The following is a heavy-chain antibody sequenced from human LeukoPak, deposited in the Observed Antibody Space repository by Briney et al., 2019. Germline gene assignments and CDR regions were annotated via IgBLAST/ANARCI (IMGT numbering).Heavy chain of an antibody. CDR3: ARDISSSWPFDY. Sequence: GGSLRLSCAASGFTFSSYGMHWVRQAPGKGLEWVAVISYDGSNKYYADSVKGRFTISRDNSKNTLYLQMNSLRAEDTAVYYCARDISSSWPFDYWGQGTLVTVSS. V-gene: IGHV3-30*03. J-gene: IGHJ4*02. CDR2: ISYDGSNK. CDR1: GFTFSSYG. D-gene: IGHD6-13*01.